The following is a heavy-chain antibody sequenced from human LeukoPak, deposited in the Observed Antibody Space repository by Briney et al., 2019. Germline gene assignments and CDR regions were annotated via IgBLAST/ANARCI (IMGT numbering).Heavy chain of an antibody. Sequence: PGRSLRLSCAASGFTFSSYAMHWVRQAPGKGLEWVAVISYDGSNKYYADSVKGRFTISRDNSKNTLYLQMNSLRAEDTAVYYCARVSVRSGWYYQGGGFDYWGQGTLVTVSS. CDR1: GFTFSSYA. V-gene: IGHV3-30*04. J-gene: IGHJ4*02. CDR3: ARVSVRSGWYYQGGGFDY. D-gene: IGHD6-19*01. CDR2: ISYDGSNK.